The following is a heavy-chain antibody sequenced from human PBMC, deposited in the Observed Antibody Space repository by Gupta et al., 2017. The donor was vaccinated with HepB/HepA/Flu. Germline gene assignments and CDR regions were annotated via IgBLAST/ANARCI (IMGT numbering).Heavy chain of an antibody. CDR2: ISGDSGER. V-gene: IGHV3-23*01. CDR1: GFTFRNYA. D-gene: IGHD2/OR15-2a*01. CDR3: AKGSTFFGGFLDEP. Sequence: EVQLLDSGGGLVQPGGSLRLSCAASGFTFRNYAMTWLRQAPGKGLEWISTISGDSGERHYPASGRGRFIVSRDNSDNTLYLQIYXLXVEDTAXYYCAKGSTFFGGFLDEPWGQGTRVTVSS. J-gene: IGHJ5*02.